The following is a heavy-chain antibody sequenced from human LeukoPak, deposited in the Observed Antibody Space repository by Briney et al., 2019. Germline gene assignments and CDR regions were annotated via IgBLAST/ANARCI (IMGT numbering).Heavy chain of an antibody. CDR3: ARMTVYSSSWLAYYMDV. D-gene: IGHD6-13*01. Sequence: GGSLRLSCAASGFTFSSYSMNWVRQAPGKGLEWVANIKQDGSDKYYVDSVKGRFTISRDNAKNSLYLQTNSLRAEDTAVYYCARMTVYSSSWLAYYMDVWGKGTTVTVSS. CDR2: IKQDGSDK. V-gene: IGHV3-7*01. J-gene: IGHJ6*03. CDR1: GFTFSSYS.